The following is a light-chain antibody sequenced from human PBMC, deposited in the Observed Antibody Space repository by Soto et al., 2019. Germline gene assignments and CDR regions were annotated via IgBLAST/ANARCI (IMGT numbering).Light chain of an antibody. CDR1: SSDVGGYNY. CDR3: SSYTRNSTLV. Sequence: QSALPQPASVSGSPGQSITISCTGTSSDVGGYNYVSWYQQHPGKAPKLMIYEVSNRPSRVANRFSGYKSGNTASLTISGLQAEDEADYYCSSYTRNSTLVFGGGTKVTVL. CDR2: EVS. V-gene: IGLV2-14*01. J-gene: IGLJ2*01.